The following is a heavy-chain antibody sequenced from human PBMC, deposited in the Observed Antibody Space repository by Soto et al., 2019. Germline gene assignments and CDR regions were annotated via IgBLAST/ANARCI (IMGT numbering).Heavy chain of an antibody. CDR3: ARDGPLANYGMDV. CDR2: ISYDGSNK. CDR1: GFTFSSYA. D-gene: IGHD2-21*01. J-gene: IGHJ6*02. Sequence: QVQLVESGGGVVQPGRSLRLCCAASGFTFSSYAMHWVRQAPGKGLEWVAVISYDGSNKYYADSVKGRFTISRDNSKNTLYLQMNSLRAEDTAVYYCARDGPLANYGMDVWGQGTTVTVSS. V-gene: IGHV3-30-3*01.